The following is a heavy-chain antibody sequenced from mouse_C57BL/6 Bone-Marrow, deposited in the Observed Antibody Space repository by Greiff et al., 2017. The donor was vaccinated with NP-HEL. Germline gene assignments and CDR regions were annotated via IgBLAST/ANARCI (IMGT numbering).Heavy chain of an antibody. CDR1: GFTFSDYG. D-gene: IGHD2-12*01. CDR2: ISSGSSTI. V-gene: IGHV5-17*01. Sequence: EVMLVESGGGLVKPGGSLKLSCAASGFTFSDYGMHWVRQAPEKGLELVAYISSGSSTIYYADTVKGRFTISRDNAKNTLFLQMTSLRSEDTAMYYCARRYRGLYYYAMDYWGQGTSVTVSS. J-gene: IGHJ4*01. CDR3: ARRYRGLYYYAMDY.